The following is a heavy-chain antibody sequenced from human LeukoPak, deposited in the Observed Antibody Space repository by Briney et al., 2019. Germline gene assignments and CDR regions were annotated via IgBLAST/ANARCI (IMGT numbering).Heavy chain of an antibody. J-gene: IGHJ6*02. D-gene: IGHD6-13*01. CDR3: ARDIPNSSWGLDV. V-gene: IGHV3-23*01. CDR2: ISINARVT. CDR1: GFTFSTYA. Sequence: GGSLRLSCSASGFTFSTYAMAWVRQAPGKRLEWVSCISINARVTYYGESVRGRFTISRDNSKNTLYLQMNSLRADDAATYYCARDIPNSSWGLDVWGQGTAVTVSS.